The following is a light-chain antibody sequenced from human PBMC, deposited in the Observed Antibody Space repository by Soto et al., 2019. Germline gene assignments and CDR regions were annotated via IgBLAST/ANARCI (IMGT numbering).Light chain of an antibody. CDR1: SSDVGGYNY. J-gene: IGLJ1*01. V-gene: IGLV2-14*01. CDR3: SSYTSSSTLLYV. Sequence: QSALTQPASVSGSPGLSITISCTGASSDVGGYNYVSWYQQHPGKAPKLMIYDVSNRPSGVSNRFSGSKSGNTASLTISGLQAEDEADHYCSSYTSSSTLLYVFGTGTKVTVL. CDR2: DVS.